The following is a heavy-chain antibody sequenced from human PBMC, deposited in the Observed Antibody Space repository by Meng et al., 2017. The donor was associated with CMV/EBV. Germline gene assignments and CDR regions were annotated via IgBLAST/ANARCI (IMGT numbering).Heavy chain of an antibody. CDR2: IYYSGST. J-gene: IGHJ4*02. Sequence: GSLRLSCTVSGGSISSYYWSWIRQPPGKGLEWIGYIYYSGSTNYNPSLKSRVTISVDTSKNQFSLKLSSVTAADTAVHYCARAVVVPAAIDYWGQGTLVTVSS. CDR1: GGSISSYY. D-gene: IGHD2-2*01. CDR3: ARAVVVPAAIDY. V-gene: IGHV4-59*01.